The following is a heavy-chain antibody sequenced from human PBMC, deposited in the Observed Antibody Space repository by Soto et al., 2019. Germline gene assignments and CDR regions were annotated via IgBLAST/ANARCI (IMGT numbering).Heavy chain of an antibody. CDR2: IYYNGSP. CDR3: ARQNPYSSGSYYFDF. CDR1: GVSIRSGGYY. Sequence: SETLSLTCTGSGVSIRSGGYYWSWIRQHPGKGLEWIGYIYYNGSPYYNPSLKSRVTISVDPSKNRFSLDLNSVTAADTAVYYCARQNPYSSGSYYFDFWGQGALVTVSS. D-gene: IGHD6-19*01. J-gene: IGHJ4*02. V-gene: IGHV4-31*03.